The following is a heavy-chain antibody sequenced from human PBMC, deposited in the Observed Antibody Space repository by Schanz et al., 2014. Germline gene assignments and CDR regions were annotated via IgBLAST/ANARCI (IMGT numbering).Heavy chain of an antibody. V-gene: IGHV3-33*01. Sequence: QVQLVESGGGVVQPGRSLRLSCAASGFTFSSYGMHWVRQAPGKGLEWVAVIWYDGSNEYYADSVKGRFTISRDNSKNTLSLQMNSLRAEDTAVYYCASLYDREYFDYRGQGTLVTVSS. J-gene: IGHJ4*02. D-gene: IGHD2-8*01. CDR1: GFTFSSYG. CDR3: ASLYDREYFDY. CDR2: IWYDGSNE.